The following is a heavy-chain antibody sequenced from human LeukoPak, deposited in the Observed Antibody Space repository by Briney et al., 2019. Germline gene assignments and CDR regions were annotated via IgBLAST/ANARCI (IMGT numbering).Heavy chain of an antibody. D-gene: IGHD3-22*01. Sequence: SETLSLTCTVSGGSISSYYWSWSRQPPGKGLEWIGYIYYSGSTNYNPSLKSRVTISVDTSKNQFSLKLSSVTAADTAVYYCARGDITMMTLLDYWGQGTLVTVSS. V-gene: IGHV4-59*01. CDR2: IYYSGST. CDR3: ARGDITMMTLLDY. CDR1: GGSISSYY. J-gene: IGHJ4*02.